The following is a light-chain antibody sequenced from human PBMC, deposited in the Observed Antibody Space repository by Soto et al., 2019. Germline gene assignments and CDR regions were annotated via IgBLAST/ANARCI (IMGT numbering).Light chain of an antibody. CDR1: QSISGY. CDR2: DAS. Sequence: DIQMTQSPSTLSASVGDRVTITCRASQSISGYLAWYQQRPGKAPQLLIYDASSLQTGVPSRFSGSGSGTEFTLTISSLQPDDFATYYCQQYDSLGTFGKGTKV. CDR3: QQYDSLGT. J-gene: IGKJ1*01. V-gene: IGKV1-5*01.